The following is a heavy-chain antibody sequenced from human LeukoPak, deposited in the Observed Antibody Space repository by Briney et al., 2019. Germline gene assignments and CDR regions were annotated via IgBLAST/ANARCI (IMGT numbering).Heavy chain of an antibody. CDR1: GGSFTGYY. V-gene: IGHV4-34*01. Sequence: SETLSLTSAVYGGSFTGYYWSWIRQAPGKGLEGIGEINYSGSTNYNPALESRVTISVDTSKNQFSLKLGSVTAADTGVYYCAREACSGGDCTNFDHWGRGTLVTVSS. CDR3: AREACSGGDCTNFDH. CDR2: INYSGST. J-gene: IGHJ4*02. D-gene: IGHD2-21*02.